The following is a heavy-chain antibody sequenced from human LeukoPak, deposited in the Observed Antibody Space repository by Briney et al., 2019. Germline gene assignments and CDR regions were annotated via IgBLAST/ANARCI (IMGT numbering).Heavy chain of an antibody. Sequence: SETLSLTCTVSGGSISSYSWSWIRQPPGKGLEWIGEINHSGSTNYNPSLKSRVTISVDTSKNQFSLKLSSVTAADTAVYYCARATTYYDFWSGATETYYFDYWGQGTLVTVSS. D-gene: IGHD3-3*01. CDR2: INHSGST. CDR1: GGSISSYS. CDR3: ARATTYYDFWSGATETYYFDY. J-gene: IGHJ4*02. V-gene: IGHV4-34*01.